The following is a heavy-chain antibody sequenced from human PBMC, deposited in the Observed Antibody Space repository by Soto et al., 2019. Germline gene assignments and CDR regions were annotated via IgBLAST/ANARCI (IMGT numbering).Heavy chain of an antibody. Sequence: VGSLRLSCQASGVTFADYTLHWVRQAPGKGLEWVSLISWGGGSTYYADSVKGRVTISRDNRKNSLYLQMNSLRTEDTALYYCAKDMHSGSYYSSWCYPWGQGTLVTVSP. CDR3: AKDMHSGSYYSSWCYP. CDR2: ISWGGGST. J-gene: IGHJ5*02. CDR1: GVTFADYT. V-gene: IGHV3-43*01. D-gene: IGHD3-10*01.